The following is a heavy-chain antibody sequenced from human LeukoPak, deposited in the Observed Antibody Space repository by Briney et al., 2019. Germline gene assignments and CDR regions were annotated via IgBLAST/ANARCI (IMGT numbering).Heavy chain of an antibody. J-gene: IGHJ4*02. CDR3: ARAQWRRPDY. CDR1: GFTFGDYW. CDR2: IKQDGSET. D-gene: IGHD5-12*01. Sequence: GGSLRLSCAASGFTFGDYWMSWFRQAPGKGLEWVATIKQDGSETDYVDSVKGRFTISRDNGRNSLYLQMNSLRAEDTAVYYCARAQWRRPDYWGQGTLVTVSS. V-gene: IGHV3-7*02.